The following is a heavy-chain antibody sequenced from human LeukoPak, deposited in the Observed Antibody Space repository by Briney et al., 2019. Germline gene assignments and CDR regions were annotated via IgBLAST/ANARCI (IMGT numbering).Heavy chain of an antibody. Sequence: GGSLRLSCAASRFTFSNAWMDWVRQAPGKGLEWVGRIKSKVDGETTDYAAPVKGRFTISRDDSNNMVYLQMNSLKIEDTAVYYCAIDEPNYAPYDFDYWGQGTLVTVSS. J-gene: IGHJ4*02. CDR3: AIDEPNYAPYDFDY. D-gene: IGHD4/OR15-4a*01. V-gene: IGHV3-15*01. CDR2: IKSKVDGETT. CDR1: RFTFSNAW.